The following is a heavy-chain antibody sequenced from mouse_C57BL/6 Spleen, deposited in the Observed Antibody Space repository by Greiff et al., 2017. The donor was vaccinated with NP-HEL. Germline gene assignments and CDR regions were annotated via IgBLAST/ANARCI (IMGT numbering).Heavy chain of an antibody. V-gene: IGHV5-17*01. CDR2: ISSGSSTI. J-gene: IGHJ1*03. Sequence: EVHLVESGGGLVKPGGSLKLSCAASGFTFSDYGMHWVRQAPEKGLEWVAYISSGSSTIYYVDTVKGRFTISRDNAKNTLFLQMTSLRSEDTAMYYCARYYGSSYWYFDVWGTGTTVTVSS. D-gene: IGHD1-1*01. CDR1: GFTFSDYG. CDR3: ARYYGSSYWYFDV.